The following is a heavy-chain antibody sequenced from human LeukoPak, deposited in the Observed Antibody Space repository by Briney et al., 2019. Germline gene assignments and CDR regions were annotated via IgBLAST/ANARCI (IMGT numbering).Heavy chain of an antibody. V-gene: IGHV4-39*01. D-gene: IGHD6-19*01. CDR1: GGSISSSSDY. J-gene: IGHJ4*02. CDR3: ASTPSGSSAWYYFDK. CDR2: IYYSGNT. Sequence: PSETLSLTCTVSGGSISSSSDYWGWIRQPPGKGLEWIGSIYYSGNTYYNPSLKNRVTISVDTSKKQFSLKLSSVTAADTAVYYCASTPSGSSAWYYFDKWGQGTLVTVSS.